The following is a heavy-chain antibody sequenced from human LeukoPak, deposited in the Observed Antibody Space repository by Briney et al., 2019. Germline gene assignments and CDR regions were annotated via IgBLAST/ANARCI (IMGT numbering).Heavy chain of an antibody. CDR3: ARDVTGFGESHWYFDL. Sequence: PSGTLSLTCAVSGGSISSSNWWSWVRQPPGKGLEWIGEIYHSGSTNYNPSLKSRVTISVDKSKNQFSLKLSSVTAADTAAYYCARDVTGFGESHWYFDLWGRGTLVTVSS. D-gene: IGHD3-10*01. CDR2: IYHSGST. V-gene: IGHV4-4*02. CDR1: GGSISSSNW. J-gene: IGHJ2*01.